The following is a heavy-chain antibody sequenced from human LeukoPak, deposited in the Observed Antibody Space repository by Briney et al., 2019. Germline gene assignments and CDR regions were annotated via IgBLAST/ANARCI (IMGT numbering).Heavy chain of an antibody. Sequence: AAVKVSCKSSGYTFTTYGITWVRQAPGQGLEWMGWISTYSGNTNYAQKLQGRVTMTTDTFTSTAKMELRSLRSDDTAMYYCARDRMDTGTYFDYWGQGTLVTVSS. D-gene: IGHD5-18*01. V-gene: IGHV1-18*01. CDR2: ISTYSGNT. CDR3: ARDRMDTGTYFDY. J-gene: IGHJ4*02. CDR1: GYTFTTYG.